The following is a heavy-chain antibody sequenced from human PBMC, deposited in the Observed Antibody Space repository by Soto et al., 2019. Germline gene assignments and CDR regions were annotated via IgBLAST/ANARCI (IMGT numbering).Heavy chain of an antibody. CDR1: GFTFSSYW. CDR3: ARGEGAFTP. CDR2: INSYGTST. Sequence: GRSLRLSCAASGFTFSSYWMQWVRQAPGKGLVWVSRINSYGTSTTYADSVKGRFTISRDNAKNTLYLQMNSLRAEDTAVYYCARGEGAFTPWGQGTLVTVSS. V-gene: IGHV3-74*03. D-gene: IGHD3-3*02. J-gene: IGHJ5*02.